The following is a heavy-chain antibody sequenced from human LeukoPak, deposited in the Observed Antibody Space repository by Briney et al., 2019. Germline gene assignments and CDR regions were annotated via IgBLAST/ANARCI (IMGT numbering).Heavy chain of an antibody. Sequence: AGSLRLSCAASGCTFSSYGMHWVRQAPGKGLEWVAVISYDGSTKYYADSMKRRFTISRDYSKNTLYLQMNSLRAEDTAVYYCAKVGSRGDKRDYWGQGTLVTVSS. CDR1: GCTFSSYG. V-gene: IGHV3-30*18. CDR2: ISYDGSTK. J-gene: IGHJ4*02. CDR3: AKVGSRGDKRDY. D-gene: IGHD2-21*02.